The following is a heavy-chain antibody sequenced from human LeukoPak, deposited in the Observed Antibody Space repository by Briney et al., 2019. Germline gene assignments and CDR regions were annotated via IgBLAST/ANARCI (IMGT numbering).Heavy chain of an antibody. CDR2: INPNGGGT. CDR1: GYTFISHY. D-gene: IGHD3-3*01. J-gene: IGHJ4*02. V-gene: IGHV1-2*02. Sequence: GASVKVSCKPSGYTFISHYIHWVRQAPGQGLEWMGWINPNGGGTNYAQKFQGRVTMTRDTSVSTAYMELSGLRSDDTAVYYCAVWNGYHDFWSGPFDYWGQGTRVSVSS. CDR3: AVWNGYHDFWSGPFDY.